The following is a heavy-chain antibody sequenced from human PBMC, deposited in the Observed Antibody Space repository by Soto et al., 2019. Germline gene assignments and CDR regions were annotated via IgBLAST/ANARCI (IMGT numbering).Heavy chain of an antibody. CDR3: TTDLYRFYDILTGYYEYYFDY. CDR2: IKSKTDGGTT. Sequence: KPGGSLRLSCAASGFTFSNAWMSWVRQAPGKGLEWVGRIKSKTDGGTTDHAAPVKGRFTISRDDSKNTLYLQMNSLKTEDTAVYYCTTDLYRFYDILTGYYEYYFDYWGQGTLVTVSS. V-gene: IGHV3-15*01. CDR1: GFTFSNAW. J-gene: IGHJ4*02. D-gene: IGHD3-9*01.